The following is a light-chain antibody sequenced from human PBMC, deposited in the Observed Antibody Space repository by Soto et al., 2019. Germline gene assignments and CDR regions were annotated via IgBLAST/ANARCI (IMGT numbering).Light chain of an antibody. J-gene: IGKJ5*01. CDR3: QQYGSSPIT. CDR1: QSISSSF. Sequence: TQSPSSLSASEGDRVTITCRASQSISSSFLAWYQEKPGQALRLLIFGASSRATGIPDRFSGSGSGTDFTVTISRLEPEDFAVYYCQQYGSSPITFGQGTRLEI. V-gene: IGKV3-20*01. CDR2: GAS.